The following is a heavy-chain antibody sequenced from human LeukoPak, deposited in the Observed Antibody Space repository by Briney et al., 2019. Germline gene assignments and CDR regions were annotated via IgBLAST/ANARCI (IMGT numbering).Heavy chain of an antibody. Sequence: SETLSLTCTVSGFSISRYYWSWIRQPPWKGLEWIWYIYYSGSTNYNPSLKSRVTISVDTSKNQFSLKLSSVTAADTAVYYCARAHGDTNWNDGNNWLDPWGQGTLVTVSS. CDR2: IYYSGST. V-gene: IGHV4-59*01. J-gene: IGHJ5*02. CDR3: ARAHGDTNWNDGNNWLDP. CDR1: GFSISRYY. D-gene: IGHD1-20*01.